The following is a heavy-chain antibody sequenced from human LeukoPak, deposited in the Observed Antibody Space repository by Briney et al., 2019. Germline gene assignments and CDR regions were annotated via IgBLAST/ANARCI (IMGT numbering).Heavy chain of an antibody. Sequence: GGSLRLSCVASGFTFSSYAMSWVRQAPGKGLEWVSAISGSGGSTYYADSVKGRFTISRDNSKNTLYLQVNSLRAEDTAVYYCAKASAWRGTTPRGYWGQGTLVTVSS. J-gene: IGHJ4*02. D-gene: IGHD1-26*01. CDR1: GFTFSSYA. CDR3: AKASAWRGTTPRGY. CDR2: ISGSGGST. V-gene: IGHV3-23*01.